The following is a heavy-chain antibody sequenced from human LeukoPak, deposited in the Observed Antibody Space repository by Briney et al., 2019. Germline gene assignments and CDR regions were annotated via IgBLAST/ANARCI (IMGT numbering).Heavy chain of an antibody. J-gene: IGHJ4*02. V-gene: IGHV1-18*01. D-gene: IGHD3-22*01. CDR2: ISAYNSNT. CDR1: GYTFTRYG. CDR3: AREGYYDSSGYLFFDY. Sequence: GASVKVSCKASGYTFTRYGISGVRQAPGQGLDWMGWISAYNSNTNYAQKHQGRVTMTTDTSTSTAYMELRSLRSEDTAVYYCAREGYYDSSGYLFFDYWGQGTLVTVSS.